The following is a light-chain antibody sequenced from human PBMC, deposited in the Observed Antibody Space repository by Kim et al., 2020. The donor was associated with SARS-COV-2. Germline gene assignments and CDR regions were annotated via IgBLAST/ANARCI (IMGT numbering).Light chain of an antibody. CDR3: QAWDSGTAGV. CDR1: KLDDRY. J-gene: IGLJ2*01. CDR2: QDA. Sequence: SYELTQPPSVSVSPGQTASITCSGDKLDDRYVGWYQQKPGQSPFLIIYQDAKRPSGIPERFSGASSGNTATLTISGTQSIDEADYYCQAWDSGTAGVFGGGPQLTVL. V-gene: IGLV3-1*01.